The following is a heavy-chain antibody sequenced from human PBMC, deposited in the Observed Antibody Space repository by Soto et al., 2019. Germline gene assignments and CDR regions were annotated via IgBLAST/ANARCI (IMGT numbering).Heavy chain of an antibody. D-gene: IGHD6-19*01. CDR3: ARIAVAGTYFDY. CDR1: GGSISGYD. CDR2: MYNTGST. Sequence: PSETLSLTCTVSGGSISGYDWSWIRQPPGKGLEWIGYMYNTGSTVYNPSFKSRVTISVDTSKNQFSLKLSSVTAADTAVYYCARIAVAGTYFDYWGQGTLVTVSS. J-gene: IGHJ4*02. V-gene: IGHV4-59*12.